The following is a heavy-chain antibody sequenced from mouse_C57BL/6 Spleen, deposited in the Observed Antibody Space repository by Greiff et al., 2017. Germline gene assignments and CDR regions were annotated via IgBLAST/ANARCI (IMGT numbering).Heavy chain of an antibody. V-gene: IGHV1-55*01. D-gene: IGHD2-2*01. CDR1: GYTFTSYW. J-gene: IGHJ2*01. CDR2: IYPGSGST. Sequence: VQLVESGAELVKPGASVKMSCKASGYTFTSYWITWVKQRPGQGLEWIGDIYPGSGSTNYNEKFKSKATLTVDTSSSTAYMQLSSLTSEDSAVYYRARGYYGNDGCDYGGQGTTLTVSS. CDR3: ARGYYGNDGCDY.